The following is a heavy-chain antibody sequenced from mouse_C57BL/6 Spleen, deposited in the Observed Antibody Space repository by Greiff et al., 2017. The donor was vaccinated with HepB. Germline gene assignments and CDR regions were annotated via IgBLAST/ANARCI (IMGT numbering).Heavy chain of an antibody. J-gene: IGHJ2*01. V-gene: IGHV1-50*01. CDR2: IDPSDSYT. CDR1: GYTFTSYW. D-gene: IGHD2-14*01. CDR3: ARGGGTYYFDY. Sequence: VQLQQPGAELVKPGASVKLSCKASGYTFTSYWMQWVKQRPGQGLEWIGEIDPSDSYTNYNQKFKGKATLTVDTSSSTAYMQLSSLTSEDSAVYYCARGGGTYYFDYCGQGTTLTVSS.